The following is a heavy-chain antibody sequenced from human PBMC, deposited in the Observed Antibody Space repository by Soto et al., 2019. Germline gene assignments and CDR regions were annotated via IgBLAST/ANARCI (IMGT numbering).Heavy chain of an antibody. CDR1: GGSTSSYY. D-gene: IGHD6-19*01. V-gene: IGHV4-59*01. Sequence: SETLFLTAAVSGGSTSSYYWSWTRQPPGKGLEWIGYIYYIGSTNYNPSLKSRVTISVDTSKNQFSLKLTSVTAADTAVYYCARSRYTSGWWTPPFDYWAQGTLVTVSS. J-gene: IGHJ4*02. CDR2: IYYIGST. CDR3: ARSRYTSGWWTPPFDY.